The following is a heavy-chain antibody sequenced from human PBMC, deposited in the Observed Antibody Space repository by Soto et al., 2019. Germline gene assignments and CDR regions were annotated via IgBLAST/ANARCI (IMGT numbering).Heavy chain of an antibody. Sequence: XETRSPACAVYGRSTSIINTCWDRIRQPPGKGLEWIGSIYYGGTSYYNSSLKSRVTLSVDTSKNQLSLKLTSVTAAETALYYCALGRGYNWNYYYFYYTGQGNLATVSS. CDR1: GRSTSIINTC. CDR2: IYYGGTS. D-gene: IGHD1-7*01. V-gene: IGHV4-39*01. J-gene: IGHJ4*02. CDR3: ALGRGYNWNYYYFYY.